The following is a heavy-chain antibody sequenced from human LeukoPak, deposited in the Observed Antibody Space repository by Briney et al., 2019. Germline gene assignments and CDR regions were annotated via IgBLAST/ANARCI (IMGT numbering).Heavy chain of an antibody. J-gene: IGHJ5*02. CDR2: IYYSGST. CDR3: ASQTSEAAAGQNWFDP. Sequence: SETLSLTCTASGGSISSYYWRWIRQPPGKGLKWNRYIYYSGSTNYNPSLKSRVTISVDTSKNQFSLKLSSVTAADTAVYYCASQTSEAAAGQNWFDPWGQGTLVTVSS. D-gene: IGHD6-13*01. V-gene: IGHV4-59*01. CDR1: GGSISSYY.